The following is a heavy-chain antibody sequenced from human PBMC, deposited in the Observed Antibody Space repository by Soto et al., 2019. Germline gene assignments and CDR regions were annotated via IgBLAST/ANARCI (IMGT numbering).Heavy chain of an antibody. CDR2: IRSEVYGGTT. V-gene: IGHV3-49*04. J-gene: IGHJ4*02. CDR1: GFTFGDYV. Sequence: PGGSLRLSCTASGFTFGDYVMSWVRQAPGKGLEWVGFIRSEVYGGTTEYAASVKGRFTISRDDSKSIAYLQMNSLKTEDTAVYYCEANFDYWGQGTLVTVSS. CDR3: EANFDY.